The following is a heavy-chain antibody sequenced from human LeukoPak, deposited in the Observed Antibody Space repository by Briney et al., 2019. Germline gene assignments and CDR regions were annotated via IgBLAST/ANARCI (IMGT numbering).Heavy chain of an antibody. CDR3: ARAPSEIGGYYPEYFRH. J-gene: IGHJ1*01. Sequence: PGGSLRLSCSASGFTFSSYAMTWVRQAPGNGLDWVSTLIGSCRSTSYADSGKGRFTMSRDNAKSTVSLQKNGLRGEDTGVYFCARAPSEIGGYYPEYFRHWGEGTLVTVPS. V-gene: IGHV3-23*01. D-gene: IGHD3-22*01. CDR1: GFTFSSYA. CDR2: LIGSCRST.